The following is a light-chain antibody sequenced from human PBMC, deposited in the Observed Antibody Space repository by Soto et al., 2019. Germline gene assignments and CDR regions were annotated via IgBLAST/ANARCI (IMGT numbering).Light chain of an antibody. V-gene: IGLV3-21*04. CDR2: YDS. CDR3: QVWDSSTARGYV. CDR1: NIGSKS. Sequence: SYELTQPPSVSVAPGKTARITCGGNNIGSKSVHWYQQKPGQAPVLVIYYDSDRPSGIPERFSGSNSGNTATLTISRVEAGDEADYYCQVWDSSTARGYVFGTGTKLTVL. J-gene: IGLJ1*01.